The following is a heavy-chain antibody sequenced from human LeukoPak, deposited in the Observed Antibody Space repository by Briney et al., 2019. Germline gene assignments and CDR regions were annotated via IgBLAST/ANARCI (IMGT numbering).Heavy chain of an antibody. V-gene: IGHV1-2*02. CDR2: INPNSGGT. J-gene: IGHJ4*02. Sequence: ASVKVSCKASGYTFTGYYMHWVRQAPGQGLEWMGWINPNSGGTNYAQKFQGRVTMTRDTSISTAYMGLSRLRSDDTAVYYCARDGDCSSTSCYPYDYWGQGTLVTVSS. D-gene: IGHD2-2*01. CDR3: ARDGDCSSTSCYPYDY. CDR1: GYTFTGYY.